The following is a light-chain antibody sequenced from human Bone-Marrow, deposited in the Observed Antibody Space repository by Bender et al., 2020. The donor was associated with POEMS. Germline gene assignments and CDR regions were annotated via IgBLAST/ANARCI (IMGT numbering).Light chain of an antibody. CDR3: SSYTTSSTHVV. Sequence: QSALTQPRSVSGSPGQSVTISCTGTSSDVGAYNSVSWYQQHPDRAPKLMIYDVSNRPSGVSNRFSGSKSGNTASLTVSGLQAEDEADYYCSSYTTSSTHVVFGGGTKLTVL. CDR2: DVS. V-gene: IGLV2-14*03. J-gene: IGLJ2*01. CDR1: SSDVGAYNS.